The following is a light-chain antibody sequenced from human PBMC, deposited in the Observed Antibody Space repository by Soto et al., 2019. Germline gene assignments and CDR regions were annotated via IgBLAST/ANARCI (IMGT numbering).Light chain of an antibody. Sequence: AIQMTQSPSSLSASVGDRVTITCRASQGIRNDLGWYQQRPGKAPKLLIFATSSLQSGVPSRFSGSGSGTDFTLTISSLQPEDFATYYCFQDYNYPRTFGQGTKVGI. CDR2: ATS. V-gene: IGKV1-6*01. CDR1: QGIRND. J-gene: IGKJ1*01. CDR3: FQDYNYPRT.